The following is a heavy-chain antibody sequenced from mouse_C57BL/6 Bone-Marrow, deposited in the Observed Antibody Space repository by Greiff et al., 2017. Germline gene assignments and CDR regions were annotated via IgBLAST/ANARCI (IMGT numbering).Heavy chain of an antibody. CDR2: ISSGGSYT. CDR3: ARHEGLRRSFAY. D-gene: IGHD2-4*01. V-gene: IGHV5-6*01. Sequence: EVKLMESGGDLVKPGGSLKLSCAASGFTFSSYGMSWVRQTPDKRLEWVATISSGGSYTYYPDSVKGRFTISIDNAKKTLYLQMSSLKSEDTAMYYGARHEGLRRSFAYWGQGTLVTVSA. CDR1: GFTFSSYG. J-gene: IGHJ3*01.